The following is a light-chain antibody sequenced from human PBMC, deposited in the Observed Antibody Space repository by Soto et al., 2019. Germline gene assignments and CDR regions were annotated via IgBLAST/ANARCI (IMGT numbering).Light chain of an antibody. CDR3: QHRSNWPSIT. CDR1: QSVSRY. Sequence: EIVVTQSPATLSLSPGERATLSCRASQSVSRYLAWYQQKPGQAPRLVIYDAYNRATGIPARFSGSGSGTDFTLTISSLEPEDFAVYYCQHRSNWPSITFGQGTRLEIK. CDR2: DAY. V-gene: IGKV3-11*01. J-gene: IGKJ5*01.